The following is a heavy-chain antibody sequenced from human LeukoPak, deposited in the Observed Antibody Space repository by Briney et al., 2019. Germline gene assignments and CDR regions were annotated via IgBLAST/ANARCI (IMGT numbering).Heavy chain of an antibody. D-gene: IGHD2-21*02. J-gene: IGHJ6*02. Sequence: PSETLSLTCTVSGGSISSGGYSWSWIRQPPGKGLEWIGYIYHSGSTYYNPSLKSRVTISVDRSKNQFSLKLSSVTAADTAVYYCARDRMLAYCGGDCYSGYYGMDVWGQGTTVTVSS. CDR1: GGSISSGGYS. CDR3: ARDRMLAYCGGDCYSGYYGMDV. V-gene: IGHV4-30-2*01. CDR2: IYHSGST.